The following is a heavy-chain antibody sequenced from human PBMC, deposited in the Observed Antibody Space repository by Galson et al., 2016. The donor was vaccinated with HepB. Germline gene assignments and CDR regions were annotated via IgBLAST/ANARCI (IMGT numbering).Heavy chain of an antibody. Sequence: SCKASGYTFPSYGISWVRQAPGQGLEWMGWISANNGKTNYAQKFQGRVTMTTDTSTSTAYMELRSLRSDDTAVYYCARDPHHGDCGRVFDIWGQGTMVTVSS. CDR1: GYTFPSYG. CDR2: ISANNGKT. CDR3: ARDPHHGDCGRVFDI. D-gene: IGHD2-21*02. V-gene: IGHV1-18*01. J-gene: IGHJ3*02.